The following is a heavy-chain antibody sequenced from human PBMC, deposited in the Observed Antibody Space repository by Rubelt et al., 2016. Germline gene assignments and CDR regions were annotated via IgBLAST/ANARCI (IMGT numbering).Heavy chain of an antibody. D-gene: IGHD6-19*01. CDR1: GYSISSGYY. CDR2: IYHSGST. J-gene: IGHJ4*02. V-gene: IGHV4-38-2*02. Sequence: QVQLQESGPGLVKPSETLSLTCTVSGYSISSGYYWGWIRQPPGKGLEWIGSIYHSGSTYYNPSLKSRVTISVDTSKNHVSLKLSSVTAADTAVYYCARDHSSGWYLEGFFDYWGQGTLVTVSS. CDR3: ARDHSSGWYLEGFFDY.